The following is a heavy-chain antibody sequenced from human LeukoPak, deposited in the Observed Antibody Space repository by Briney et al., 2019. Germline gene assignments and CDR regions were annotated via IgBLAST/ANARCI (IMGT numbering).Heavy chain of an antibody. CDR1: GGSISSYY. V-gene: IGHV4-59*01. D-gene: IGHD3-22*01. CDR3: ARDAPHYYYDSNFRWFDP. Sequence: PSETLSLTCTVSGGSISSYYWNWIRQPPGKGLEGIGYIFYSGRTSYNPSLKSRVTLSVDTSKNWFSLRLTSVTAADTAVYYCARDAPHYYYDSNFRWFDPWGQGTLVTVSS. J-gene: IGHJ5*02. CDR2: IFYSGRT.